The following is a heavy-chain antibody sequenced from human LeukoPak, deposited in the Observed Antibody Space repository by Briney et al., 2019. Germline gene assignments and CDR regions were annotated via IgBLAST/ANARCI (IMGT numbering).Heavy chain of an antibody. D-gene: IGHD2-2*01. CDR2: IYTSGST. CDR1: GGSISSYY. Sequence: KASETLSLTCTVSGGSISSYYWSWIRQPAGKGLEWIGRIYTSGSTNYNPSLKSRVTMSVDTSKNQFSLKLSPVTAADTAVYYCARFSSTRTPHRSRVAFDIWGQGTMVTVSS. J-gene: IGHJ3*02. V-gene: IGHV4-4*07. CDR3: ARFSSTRTPHRSRVAFDI.